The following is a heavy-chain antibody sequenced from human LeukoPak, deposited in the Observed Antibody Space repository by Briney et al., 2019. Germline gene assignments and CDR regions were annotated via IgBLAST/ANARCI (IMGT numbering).Heavy chain of an antibody. CDR3: AKGSLVGATTPFDY. Sequence: PAGSLTLSCPVSGFTSSSYGMHWVRQAPGNGMEWVAVIWYDGSNKYYADSVKGRFTISRDNSKNTLYLQMNSLRAEDTAVYYCAKGSLVGATTPFDYWGQGTLVTVSS. CDR2: IWYDGSNK. V-gene: IGHV3-33*06. J-gene: IGHJ4*02. D-gene: IGHD1-26*01. CDR1: GFTSSSYG.